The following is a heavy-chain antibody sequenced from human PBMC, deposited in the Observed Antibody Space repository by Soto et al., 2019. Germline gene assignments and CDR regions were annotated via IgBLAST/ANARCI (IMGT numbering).Heavy chain of an antibody. D-gene: IGHD3-10*01. CDR1: GGTFSSYA. V-gene: IGHV1-69*13. CDR3: ARGVYYYGSGSYFPPYYYGMDV. CDR2: IIPIFGTA. Sequence: SVKVSCKASGGTFSSYAISWVRQAPGQGLEWMGGIIPIFGTANYAQKFQGRVTITADESTSTAYMELSSLRSEDTAVYYCARGVYYYGSGSYFPPYYYGMDVCGQGTTVTVSS. J-gene: IGHJ6*02.